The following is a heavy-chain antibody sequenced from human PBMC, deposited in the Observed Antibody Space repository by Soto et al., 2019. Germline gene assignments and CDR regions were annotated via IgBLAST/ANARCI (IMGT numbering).Heavy chain of an antibody. V-gene: IGHV4-30-4*01. J-gene: IGHJ4*02. CDR1: GASISSDDYY. D-gene: IGHD2-15*01. Sequence: QVQLQESGPRLVRPSQTLSLTCTVSGASISSDDYYWSWIRQSPGKGPELVGYIYYSGNSYYNPSLKSRVTISVDTSKNQSSPNLTSVPAANTAVYYCARGSGENYWGQGNLVTVSS. CDR2: IYYSGNS. CDR3: ARGSGENY.